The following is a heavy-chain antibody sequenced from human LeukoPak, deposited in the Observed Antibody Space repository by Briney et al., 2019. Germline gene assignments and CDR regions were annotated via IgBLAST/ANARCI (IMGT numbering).Heavy chain of an antibody. CDR3: TTDLDYYYYYMDV. Sequence: GGSLRLSCAASGFTFSNAWMSWVRQAPGKGLEWVGRIKSKTDGGTTDYAAPVKGRFTISRDDSKNTLYLQMNSLKTEDTAVYYCTTDLDYYYYYMDVWGKGTTVTIPS. CDR2: IKSKTDGGTT. V-gene: IGHV3-15*01. CDR1: GFTFSNAW. J-gene: IGHJ6*03.